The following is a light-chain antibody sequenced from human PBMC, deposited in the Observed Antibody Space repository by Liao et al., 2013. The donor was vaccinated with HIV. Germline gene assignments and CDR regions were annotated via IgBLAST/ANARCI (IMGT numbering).Light chain of an antibody. CDR2: YDS. V-gene: IGLV3-21*01. Sequence: SYVLTQPPSVSVAPGKTARITCGGNNIGSGGVHWYQQKPGQAPVLVIYYDSDRPSGIPERFSGSNSGNTATLTISRVEAGDEADYYCQVWDSLSHVVFGGGTKLTVL. CDR1: NIGSGG. CDR3: QVWDSLSHVV. J-gene: IGLJ2*01.